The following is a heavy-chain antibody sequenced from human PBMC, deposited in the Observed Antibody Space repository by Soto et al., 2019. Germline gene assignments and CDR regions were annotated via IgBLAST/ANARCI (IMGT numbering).Heavy chain of an antibody. CDR2: IRSKANSYAT. CDR3: TFTVAPSGFDF. J-gene: IGHJ4*02. V-gene: IGHV3-73*01. D-gene: IGHD4-17*01. Sequence: GKGLEWVCRIRSKANSYATAYAASPTGRFTISKDDYKKTAYLHMNSLKTDETAVYLCTFTVAPSGFDFWGQGTLVTVSS.